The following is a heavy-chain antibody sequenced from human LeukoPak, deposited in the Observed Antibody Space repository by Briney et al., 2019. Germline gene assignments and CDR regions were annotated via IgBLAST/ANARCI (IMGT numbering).Heavy chain of an antibody. Sequence: GRSLRLSCAASGFTFDDYAMHWVRQAPGKGLEWVSGITWNSGTIGYADSVKGRFTISRDNAKKALYLQMNSLRGEDTALYYCAKALYGSSMDVWGQGTTVTVSS. CDR2: ITWNSGTI. J-gene: IGHJ6*02. D-gene: IGHD3-10*01. CDR1: GFTFDDYA. V-gene: IGHV3-9*01. CDR3: AKALYGSSMDV.